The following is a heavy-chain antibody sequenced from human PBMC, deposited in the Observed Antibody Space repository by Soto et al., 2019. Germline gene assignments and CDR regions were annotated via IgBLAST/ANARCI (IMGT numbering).Heavy chain of an antibody. CDR2: IAPGDSYS. CDR1: GYSFTSYY. Sequence: GESLKISCTTSGYSFTSYYITWVRQMPGKGLECMGTIAPGDSYSNYNPSFQGHVTISADNSISTAYLQWSSPKASDTGIYYCATMSSGWSYWGQGTQVTVSS. V-gene: IGHV5-10-1*01. CDR3: ATMSSGWSY. D-gene: IGHD6-19*01. J-gene: IGHJ4*02.